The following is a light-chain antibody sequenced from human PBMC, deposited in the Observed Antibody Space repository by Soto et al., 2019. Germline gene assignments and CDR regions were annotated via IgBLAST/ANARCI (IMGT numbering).Light chain of an antibody. V-gene: IGKV1-39*01. CDR3: QQSYSTPFT. CDR1: QSISSY. J-gene: IGKJ5*01. CDR2: AAS. Sequence: IQMTQSPSSLSSSVDALVAISCVASQSISSYLNWYQQKPGTAPKLLIYAASSLQSGVPSRFSGSGSGTDFTLTISSLQPEDFATYYCQQSYSTPFTFGQGTRLEIK.